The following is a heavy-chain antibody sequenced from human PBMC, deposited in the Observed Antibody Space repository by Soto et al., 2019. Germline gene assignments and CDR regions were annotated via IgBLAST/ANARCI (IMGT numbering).Heavy chain of an antibody. V-gene: IGHV3-15*01. J-gene: IGHJ3*02. CDR2: IKSKTDGGTT. D-gene: IGHD3-22*01. Sequence: EVQLVESGGGLVKPGGSLRLSCAASGFTFSNAWMSWVRQAPGKGLEWVGRIKSKTDGGTTDYAAPVKGRFTISRDDSKNTLYLQMNSLKTEDTAVYYCTTENDDSSGYYGRVISPWDAFDIWGQGTMVTVSS. CDR3: TTENDDSSGYYGRVISPWDAFDI. CDR1: GFTFSNAW.